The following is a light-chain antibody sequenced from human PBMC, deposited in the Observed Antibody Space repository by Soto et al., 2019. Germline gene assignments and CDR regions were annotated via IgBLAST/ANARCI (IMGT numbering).Light chain of an antibody. V-gene: IGKV1-39*01. CDR3: QQSYSTPLT. Sequence: DIQMTQSPSSLSASVGDRVTITCRASQSISSYLTWYQQKPGKAPKLLIYGTSSLQSGVPSRFGGSGSGTDFTLTISSLQPEDFANYYCQQSYSTPLTFGGGTKVESK. CDR2: GTS. J-gene: IGKJ4*01. CDR1: QSISSY.